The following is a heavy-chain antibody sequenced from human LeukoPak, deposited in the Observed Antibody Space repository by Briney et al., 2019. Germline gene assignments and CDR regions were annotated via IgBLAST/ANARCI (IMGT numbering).Heavy chain of an antibody. CDR3: ARVFDSGSQAYFYYMDV. CDR1: GGSISSYY. J-gene: IGHJ6*03. V-gene: IGHV4-59*01. Sequence: SETLSLTCTVSGGSISSYYWSWIRQPPGKGLEWIGYIYYSGSTNYNPSLKSRVTMSVDTSKNQFSLKVSSVTAADTAVYYCARVFDSGSQAYFYYMDVWGKGTTVTVSS. D-gene: IGHD3-10*01. CDR2: IYYSGST.